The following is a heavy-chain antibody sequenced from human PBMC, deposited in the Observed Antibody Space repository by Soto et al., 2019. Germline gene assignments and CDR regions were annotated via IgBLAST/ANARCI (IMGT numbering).Heavy chain of an antibody. CDR3: ARVTRSYDILTGYYD. V-gene: IGHV3-48*01. D-gene: IGHD3-9*01. CDR2: ISSSSSTI. CDR1: GFTFSSYS. Sequence: PGGSLRLSCAASGFTFSSYSMNWVRQAPGKGLEWVSYISSSSSTIYYADSVKGRFTISRDNAKNSLYLQMNSLRAEDTAVYYCARVTRSYDILTGYYDWGQGTLVPVSS. J-gene: IGHJ4*02.